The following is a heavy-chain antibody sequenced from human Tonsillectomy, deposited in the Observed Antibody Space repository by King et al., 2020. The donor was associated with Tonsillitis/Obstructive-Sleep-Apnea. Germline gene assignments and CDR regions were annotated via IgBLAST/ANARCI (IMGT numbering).Heavy chain of an antibody. CDR1: GFTFDDYA. Sequence: VQLVESGGGLVQPGRSLRLSCVASGFTFDDYAMHWVRRGPGKGLEWVSGINWNSGSIGYAESVKGRFTISRDNAKNSLYLQMNSLRAEDTALYYCAKGVIGFYDSTGYGGFDYWGQGTLVTVSS. V-gene: IGHV3-9*01. D-gene: IGHD3-22*01. CDR2: INWNSGSI. CDR3: AKGVIGFYDSTGYGGFDY. J-gene: IGHJ4*02.